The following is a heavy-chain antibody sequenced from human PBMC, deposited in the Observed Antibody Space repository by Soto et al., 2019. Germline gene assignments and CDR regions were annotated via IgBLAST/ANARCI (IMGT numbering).Heavy chain of an antibody. CDR3: ARGGGGYCSSTSCYATNYYYYYMDV. Sequence: SVKVSCKASGGTFSSYTISWVRQAPGQGLEWMGRIIPILGIANYAQKFQGRVTITADKSTSTAYMELSSLRSEDTAVYYCARGGGGYCSSTSCYATNYYYYYMDVWGKGTTVTVSS. CDR1: GGTFSSYT. J-gene: IGHJ6*03. V-gene: IGHV1-69*02. D-gene: IGHD2-2*01. CDR2: IIPILGIA.